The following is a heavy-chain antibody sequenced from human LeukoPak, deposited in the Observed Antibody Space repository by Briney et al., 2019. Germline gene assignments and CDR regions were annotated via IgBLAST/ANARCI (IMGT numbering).Heavy chain of an antibody. J-gene: IGHJ4*02. CDR2: IYNSGSN. D-gene: IGHD3-3*01. CDR3: ARLTKRYYDFWSGYFNYYFDY. CDR1: GGSISSYY. Sequence: SETLSLTCTVCGGSISSYYWRWIRQPPGKGLEWSGYIYNSGSNNYNTSLKRRGTISVDTSKKQFSLKLSSVTAADTAVYYCARLTKRYYDFWSGYFNYYFDYWGQGTLVTVSS. V-gene: IGHV4-4*09.